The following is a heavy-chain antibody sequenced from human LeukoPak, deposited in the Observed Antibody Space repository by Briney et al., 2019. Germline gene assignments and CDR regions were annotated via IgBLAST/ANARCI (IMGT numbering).Heavy chain of an antibody. D-gene: IGHD2-15*01. CDR3: ATPWGYCRGGSCYNDGLDV. V-gene: IGHV4-38-2*02. J-gene: IGHJ3*01. CDR1: GYSISSGYY. CDR2: FYHGGST. Sequence: PSETLSLTCTVSGYSISSGYYWGWIRQPPGKGLEWIGTFYHGGSTYYNPSLKSRLTMSIDMSKNHFSLKLSSVTAADTAVYYCATPWGYCRGGSCYNDGLDVWGQGTMVTVSS.